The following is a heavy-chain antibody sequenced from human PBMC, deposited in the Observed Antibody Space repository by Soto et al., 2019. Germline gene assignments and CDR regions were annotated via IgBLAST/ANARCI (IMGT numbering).Heavy chain of an antibody. V-gene: IGHV3-48*02. J-gene: IGHJ4*02. CDR3: ARDWYDYPRERYFDY. D-gene: IGHD4-17*01. Sequence: EVQLVESGGGLVQPGGSLRLSCAASGFTFSSYSMNWVRQAPGKGLEWVSYISSSSSTIYYADSVKGRFTISRDNAKNSLYLQMNSLRDEDTAVYYCARDWYDYPRERYFDYWGQGTLVTVSS. CDR2: ISSSSSTI. CDR1: GFTFSSYS.